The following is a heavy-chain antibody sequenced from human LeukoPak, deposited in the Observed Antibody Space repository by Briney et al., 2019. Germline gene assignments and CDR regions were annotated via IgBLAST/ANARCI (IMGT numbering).Heavy chain of an antibody. J-gene: IGHJ4*02. CDR2: ISGSGGST. V-gene: IGHV3-23*01. Sequence: TGGSLRLSCAASGFTFSSYAMSWVRQAPGKGLEWVSAISGSGGSTYYADSVKGRFTISRDNSKNTLYLQMNSLRAEDTAVYYCAKDTSPQGAYYDFWSGYYTDGYFDYWGQGTLVTVSS. D-gene: IGHD3-3*01. CDR3: AKDTSPQGAYYDFWSGYYTDGYFDY. CDR1: GFTFSSYA.